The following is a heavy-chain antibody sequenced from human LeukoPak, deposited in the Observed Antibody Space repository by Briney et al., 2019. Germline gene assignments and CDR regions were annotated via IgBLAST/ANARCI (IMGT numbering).Heavy chain of an antibody. CDR3: ARSRIFGVVIPDFDY. CDR2: IIPIFGTA. D-gene: IGHD3-3*01. Sequence: SVKVSCKTSGYTFTRYDINWVRQATGQRLEWMGGIIPIFGTANYAQKFQGRVTITTDESTSTAYMELSSLRSEDTAVYYCARSRIFGVVIPDFDYWGQGTLVTVSS. CDR1: GYTFTRYD. J-gene: IGHJ4*02. V-gene: IGHV1-69*05.